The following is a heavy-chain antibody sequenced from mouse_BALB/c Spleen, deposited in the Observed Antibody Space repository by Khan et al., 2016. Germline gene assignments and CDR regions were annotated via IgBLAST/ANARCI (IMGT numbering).Heavy chain of an antibody. CDR3: WRDDSGYAY. Sequence: EVQLVETGGGLVQPKGSLKLSCAASGFTFNTNAMNWVRQAPGKGLEWVARIRSKSNNYATYYADSVKARFPISRDDSQSMLYLQMNNLKTEDPAMYDWWRDDSGYAYWGQGTLVTVSA. D-gene: IGHD3-1*01. J-gene: IGHJ3*01. CDR2: IRSKSNNYAT. V-gene: IGHV10S3*01. CDR1: GFTFNTNA.